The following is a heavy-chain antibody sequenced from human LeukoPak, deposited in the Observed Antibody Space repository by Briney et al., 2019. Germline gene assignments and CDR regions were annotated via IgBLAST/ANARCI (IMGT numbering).Heavy chain of an antibody. Sequence: PGGSLRLSCAASGFTFSSYAMSWVRQAPGKGLEWVSAISGSGGSTYSADSVKGRFTISRDNSKNTLYLQMNGLRAEDSAVYFCAKADRRWATYYYDTSGYYYDYWGQGTLVTVSS. CDR1: GFTFSSYA. CDR3: AKADRRWATYYYDTSGYYYDY. D-gene: IGHD3-22*01. CDR2: ISGSGGST. J-gene: IGHJ4*02. V-gene: IGHV3-23*01.